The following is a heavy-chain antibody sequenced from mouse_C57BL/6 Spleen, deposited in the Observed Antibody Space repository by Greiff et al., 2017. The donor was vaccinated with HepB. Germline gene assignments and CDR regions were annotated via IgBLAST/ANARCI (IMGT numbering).Heavy chain of an antibody. Sequence: DVKLVESGPGLVKPSQSLSLTCSVTGYSITSGYYWNWIRQFPGNKLEWMGYISYDGSNNYNPSLKNRISITRDTSKNQFFLKLNSVTTEDTATYYCARDRPSWFAYWGQGTLVTVSA. J-gene: IGHJ3*01. CDR3: ARDRPSWFAY. V-gene: IGHV3-6*01. CDR1: GYSITSGYY. CDR2: ISYDGSN.